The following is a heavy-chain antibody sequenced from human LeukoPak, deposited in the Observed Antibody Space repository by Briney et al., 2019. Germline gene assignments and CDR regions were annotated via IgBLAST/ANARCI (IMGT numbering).Heavy chain of an antibody. CDR2: IFPIDSET. V-gene: IGHV5-51*01. Sequence: ESLKISCKASGYSFFSDWIAWVRQMPGEGLGWMGIIFPIDSETTYSPSFQGQVTISADKSISTAYLQWSSLKASDTAMYYCTRGCSGGSCSRDAMDVWGQGTMVTVSS. CDR1: GYSFFSDW. D-gene: IGHD2-15*01. CDR3: TRGCSGGSCSRDAMDV. J-gene: IGHJ6*02.